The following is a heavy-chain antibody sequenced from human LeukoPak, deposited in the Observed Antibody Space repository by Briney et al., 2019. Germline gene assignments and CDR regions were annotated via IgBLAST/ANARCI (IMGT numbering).Heavy chain of an antibody. J-gene: IGHJ4*02. CDR2: INPNSGGT. CDR1: GYTFTGYY. D-gene: IGHD3-22*01. CDR3: ARDYYDSGGYEDY. Sequence: ASVKVSCKASGYTFTGYYMHWVRQAPGQGLEWMGWINPNSGGTDYAQKFQGRVTMTRDTSISTAYMELSGLRSDDTAVYYCARDYYDSGGYEDYWGQGTLVTVSS. V-gene: IGHV1-2*02.